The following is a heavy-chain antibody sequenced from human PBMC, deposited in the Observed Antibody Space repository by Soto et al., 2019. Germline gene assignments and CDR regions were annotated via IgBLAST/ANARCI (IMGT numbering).Heavy chain of an antibody. Sequence: GGSLRLSCAASGFTFSSYGMHWVRQAPGKGLEWVAVISYDGSNKYYADSVKGRFTISRDNSKNTLYLQMNSLRAEDTAVYYCAKSGGALRYFDWLLNYFDYWGQGTLVTVSS. CDR1: GFTFSSYG. CDR3: AKSGGALRYFDWLLNYFDY. V-gene: IGHV3-30*18. J-gene: IGHJ4*02. CDR2: ISYDGSNK. D-gene: IGHD3-9*01.